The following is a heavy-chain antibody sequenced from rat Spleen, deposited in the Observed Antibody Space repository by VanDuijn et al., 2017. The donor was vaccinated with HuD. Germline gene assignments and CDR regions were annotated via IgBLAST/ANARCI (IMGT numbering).Heavy chain of an antibody. J-gene: IGHJ2*01. Sequence: EVQLVESDGGLVQPGRSLKLSCAASGFTYNDYAMAWVRQAPAKGLEWVATISTGGGDTYYRDSVKGRFTISRDDERSTLYLQMDSLRSEDTATYYCARGTYYRHWGQGVMVTVSS. V-gene: IGHV5S23*01. CDR1: GFTYNDYA. D-gene: IGHD1-9*01. CDR3: ARGTYYRH. CDR2: ISTGGGDT.